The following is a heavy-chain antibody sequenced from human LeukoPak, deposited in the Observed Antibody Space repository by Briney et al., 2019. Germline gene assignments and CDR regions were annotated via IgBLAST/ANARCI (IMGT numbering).Heavy chain of an antibody. V-gene: IGHV1-24*01. CDR2: FYPRHSET. J-gene: IGHJ3*01. D-gene: IGHD3-22*01. CDR3: ATGRLYYDRRGYYENDAFDL. CDR1: TYTLSDLS. Sequence: GASVTVSCKVSTYTLSDLSIHWVRQAPGKGLEWMGGFYPRHSETIYAQKFQGRVTMTEDTSTDTAYMELSSLRSEDTAVYFCATGRLYYDRRGYYENDAFDLWGHGTMVTVTS.